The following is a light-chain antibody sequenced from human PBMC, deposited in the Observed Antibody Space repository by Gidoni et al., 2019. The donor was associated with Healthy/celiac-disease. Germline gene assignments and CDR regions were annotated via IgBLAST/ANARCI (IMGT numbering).Light chain of an antibody. V-gene: IGKV3-11*01. CDR2: DAA. CDR1: QSVSSY. J-gene: IGKJ4*01. CDR3: QQRSNWPPLT. Sequence: EIVLTQPPATLSLSPGERATLSHRASQSVSSYLAWYQQKPGQAPRLLIYDAANRATGIPARFSGSGSGTDFTLTISSLEPEDFAVYYCQQRSNWPPLTFXGXTKVEIK.